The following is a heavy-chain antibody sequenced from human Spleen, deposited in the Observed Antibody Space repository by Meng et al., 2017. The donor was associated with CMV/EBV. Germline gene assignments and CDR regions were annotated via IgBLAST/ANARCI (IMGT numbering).Heavy chain of an antibody. D-gene: IGHD4-17*01. CDR1: GFTFSSYS. CDR3: ARDRESDGDYEAFDI. Sequence: GESLKISCAASGFTFSSYSMNWVRQAPGKGLEWVSSISSSSSYIYYADSVKGRFTISRDNAKNSLYLQMNSLRAEDTAVYYCARDRESDGDYEAFDIWGQGTMVTVSS. V-gene: IGHV3-21*01. J-gene: IGHJ3*02. CDR2: ISSSSSYI.